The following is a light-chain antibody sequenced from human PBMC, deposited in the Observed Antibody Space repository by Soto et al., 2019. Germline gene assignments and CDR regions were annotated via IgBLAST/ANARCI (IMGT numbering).Light chain of an antibody. Sequence: DIQLTQSPSTLSASVGDRVTITCRASQSISYWLAWYQQKPGKAPKLLIYDAFSLESGVPSRFSGSRSGTEFTLTISSLQPDDFATYYCQQYYSYSPRYIFGQGTKLEI. CDR3: QQYYSYSPRYI. CDR2: DAF. J-gene: IGKJ2*01. CDR1: QSISYW. V-gene: IGKV1-5*01.